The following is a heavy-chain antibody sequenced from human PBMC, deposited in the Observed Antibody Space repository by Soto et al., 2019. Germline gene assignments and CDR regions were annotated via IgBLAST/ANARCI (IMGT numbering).Heavy chain of an antibody. CDR1: GYTFTSYG. V-gene: IGHV1-18*01. Sequence: ASVKVSCKASGYTFTSYGISWVRQAPGQGLEWMGWISAYNGNTNYAQKLQGRVTMTTDTSTSTAYMELRSLRSDDTAVYYCARSHDFWSGYPQYYFDYWGQGTLVTVSS. CDR3: ARSHDFWSGYPQYYFDY. D-gene: IGHD3-3*01. CDR2: ISAYNGNT. J-gene: IGHJ4*02.